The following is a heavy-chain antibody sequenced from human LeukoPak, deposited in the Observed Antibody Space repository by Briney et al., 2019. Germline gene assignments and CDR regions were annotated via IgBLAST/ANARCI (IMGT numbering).Heavy chain of an antibody. V-gene: IGHV3-23*01. J-gene: IGHJ6*02. CDR1: GFTFSSYA. Sequence: GGSLRLSCAASGFTFSSYAMTWVRQAPGKGLEWVSAISGSGGITYYADSVKGRFAISRDNSKSMLFLQLNSLRAEDTALYYCARDLHYYVAMDVWGQGTTVTVSS. CDR3: ARDLHYYVAMDV. CDR2: ISGSGGIT. D-gene: IGHD3-10*02.